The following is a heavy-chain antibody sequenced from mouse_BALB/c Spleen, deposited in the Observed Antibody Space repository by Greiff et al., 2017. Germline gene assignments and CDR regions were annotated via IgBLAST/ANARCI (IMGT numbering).Heavy chain of an antibody. V-gene: IGHV5-12-2*01. J-gene: IGHJ2*01. CDR1: GFTFSSYT. CDR2: ISNGGGST. Sequence: EVMLVESGGGLVQPGGSLKLSCAASGFTFSSYTMSWVRQTPEKRLEWVAYISNGGGSTYYPDTVKGRFTISRDNAKNTLYLQMSSLRSEDTALYYCARYGDGNYFDYWGQGTTLTVSS. CDR3: ARYGDGNYFDY. D-gene: IGHD2-1*01.